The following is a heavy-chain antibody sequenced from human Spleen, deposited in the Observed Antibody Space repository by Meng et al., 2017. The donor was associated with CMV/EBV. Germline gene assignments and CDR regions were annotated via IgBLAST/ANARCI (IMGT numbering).Heavy chain of an antibody. Sequence: GESLKISCAASGFTFDDYGMSWVRQAPGKGLEWVSGINWNGGSTGYADSVKGRFTISRDNAKNSLYLQMNSLRAEDTALYYCARTRGPGDYFDYWGQRTLVTVSS. CDR1: GFTFDDYG. J-gene: IGHJ4*02. CDR3: ARTRGPGDYFDY. D-gene: IGHD7-27*01. CDR2: INWNGGST. V-gene: IGHV3-20*04.